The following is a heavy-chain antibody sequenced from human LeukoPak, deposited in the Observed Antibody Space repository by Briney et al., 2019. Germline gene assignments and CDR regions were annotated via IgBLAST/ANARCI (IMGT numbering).Heavy chain of an antibody. V-gene: IGHV3-23*01. CDR3: AKDRGIAVAGPFDAFDI. Sequence: GGSLRLSCAASGFTFSGYAMSWVRQAPGKGLEWVSAISGSGGSTYYADSVKGRFTISRDNSKNTLYLQMNSLRAEDTAVYYCAKDRGIAVAGPFDAFDIWGQGTMVTVSS. D-gene: IGHD6-19*01. CDR1: GFTFSGYA. CDR2: ISGSGGST. J-gene: IGHJ3*02.